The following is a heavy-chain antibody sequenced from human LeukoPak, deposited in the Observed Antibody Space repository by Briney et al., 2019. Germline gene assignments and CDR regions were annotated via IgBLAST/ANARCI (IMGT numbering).Heavy chain of an antibody. CDR2: INHSGST. CDR1: GGSFSGYY. J-gene: IGHJ3*02. Sequence: SETLSLTCAVYGGSFSGYYWSWIRQPPGKGLEWIGEINHSGSTNYNPSLKSRVTISVDTSKNQFSLKLSSVTAADTAVYYCARAGLYGSGSTDAFDIWGQGTMVTVSS. CDR3: ARAGLYGSGSTDAFDI. V-gene: IGHV4-34*01. D-gene: IGHD3-10*01.